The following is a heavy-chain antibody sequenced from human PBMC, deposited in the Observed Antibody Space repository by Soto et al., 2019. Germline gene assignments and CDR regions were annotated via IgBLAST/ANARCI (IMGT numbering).Heavy chain of an antibody. D-gene: IGHD6-13*01. CDR2: TRNKANSYTT. J-gene: IGHJ4*02. CDR1: GFTFSDHY. V-gene: IGHV3-72*01. CDR3: ARVILSGSSRNPTGDY. Sequence: EVQLVESGGGLVQPGGSLRLSCAASGFTFSDHYMDWVRQAPGKGLEWVGRTRNKANSYTTEYAASVKGRFTFSRDDSKNSLYLQMNSLKTEDTAVYYCARVILSGSSRNPTGDYWGQGTLVTVSS.